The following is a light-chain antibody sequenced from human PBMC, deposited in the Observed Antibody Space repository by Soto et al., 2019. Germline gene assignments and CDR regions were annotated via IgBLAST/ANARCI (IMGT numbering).Light chain of an antibody. CDR2: GVS. Sequence: EIVLTQSPGTLSLSPGEGATLSCRASQSVTSSSLAWHQQKPGQAPRLLIYGVSSRATGIPDSFSGSGSGTDFTLTISRLEPDDVAVYYCRQYASSPWTFGQGTKVEIK. V-gene: IGKV3-20*01. CDR3: RQYASSPWT. J-gene: IGKJ1*01. CDR1: QSVTSSS.